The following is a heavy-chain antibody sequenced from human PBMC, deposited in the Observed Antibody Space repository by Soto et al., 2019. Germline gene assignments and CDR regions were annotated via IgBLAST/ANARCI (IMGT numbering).Heavy chain of an antibody. CDR3: AKNPTPHYGSNNWFDP. J-gene: IGHJ5*02. V-gene: IGHV3-30*18. D-gene: IGHD3-10*01. CDR1: GFSFSTYG. Sequence: PGGSLRLSCAASGFSFSTYGMHWVRQAPGKGLERVAVISYDGSNKYYADSVKGRFTISRDNSKNTVYLQTNSLRTEDTAVYYCAKNPTPHYGSNNWFDPWGQGTLVTVSS. CDR2: ISYDGSNK.